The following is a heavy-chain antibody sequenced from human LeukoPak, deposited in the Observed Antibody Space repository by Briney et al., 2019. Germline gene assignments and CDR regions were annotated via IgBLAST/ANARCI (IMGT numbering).Heavy chain of an antibody. CDR3: ARGPRWFDP. J-gene: IGHJ5*02. CDR2: IKHSGST. CDR1: GGSFNGYY. Sequence: SETLSLTCAVYGGSFNGYYWSWIRQPPGKGLEWIGEIKHSGSTNYNPSLKSRVTISVDTSKNQFSLKLSSVTAADTAVYYCARGPRWFDPWGQGTLVTVSS. V-gene: IGHV4-34*01. D-gene: IGHD6-6*01.